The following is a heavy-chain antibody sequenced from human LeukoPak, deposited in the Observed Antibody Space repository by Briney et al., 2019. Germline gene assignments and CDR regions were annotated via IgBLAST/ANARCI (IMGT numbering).Heavy chain of an antibody. Sequence: GGSLRLSCSASGFTFNSYGMHWVRQAPGKGLEWVAVIWYDGSNKYYADSVKGRFTISRDNSKNTLYLQMNSLRAEDTAAYYCARDIGSSSWFPFDYWGQGTLVTVSS. J-gene: IGHJ4*02. CDR1: GFTFNSYG. D-gene: IGHD6-13*01. CDR3: ARDIGSSSWFPFDY. CDR2: IWYDGSNK. V-gene: IGHV3-33*01.